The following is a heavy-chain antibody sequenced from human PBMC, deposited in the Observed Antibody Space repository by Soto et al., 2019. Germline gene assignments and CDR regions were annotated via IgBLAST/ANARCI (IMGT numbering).Heavy chain of an antibody. D-gene: IGHD5-18*01. CDR1: GFTFSSYA. CDR3: AKDSCVDTAMVTLFDY. V-gene: IGHV3-23*01. J-gene: IGHJ4*02. Sequence: GGSLRLSCAASGFTFSSYAMSWVRQAPGKGLEWVSAISGSGGSTYYADSVKGRFTISRDNSKNTLYLQMNSLRAEDTAVYYCAKDSCVDTAMVTLFDYLGQGTLVTVSS. CDR2: ISGSGGST.